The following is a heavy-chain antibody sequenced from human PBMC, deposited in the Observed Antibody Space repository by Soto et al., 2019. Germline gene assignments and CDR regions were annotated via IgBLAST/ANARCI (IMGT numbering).Heavy chain of an antibody. CDR2: VYFTGAT. Sequence: QVQLQASGPGLVKPSETLSLTCTVSGASVSSGSYYWTWMRQPPGKGLEWIGYVYFTGATNYNPSFKSRVTVSRDTSKNQFSLKLNSVTAADTGVYFCAREGRSTAHLDYWGQGALVTVSS. CDR1: GASVSSGSYY. D-gene: IGHD2-21*02. CDR3: AREGRSTAHLDY. J-gene: IGHJ4*02. V-gene: IGHV4-61*01.